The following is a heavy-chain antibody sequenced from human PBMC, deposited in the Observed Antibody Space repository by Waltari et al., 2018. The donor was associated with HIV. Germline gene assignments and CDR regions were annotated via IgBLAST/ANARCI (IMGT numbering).Heavy chain of an antibody. CDR1: GFKFADFA. J-gene: IGHJ3*02. D-gene: IGHD4-17*01. CDR3: AKVGMTAVTSYAIDI. CDR2: ISWNSATI. V-gene: IGHV3-9*01. Sequence: EVLLVESGGGLVQPGGSLRLSCEASGFKFADFAMSWVRQAPGKGLEWVSSISWNSATIGYAESVKGRFTISRDNAKNSLSLQMNSLRPGDTALYYCAKVGMTAVTSYAIDIWGQGTMVTVSS.